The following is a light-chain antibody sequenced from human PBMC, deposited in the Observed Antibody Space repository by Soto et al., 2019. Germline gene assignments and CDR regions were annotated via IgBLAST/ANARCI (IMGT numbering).Light chain of an antibody. CDR1: SSDIGRYNL. Sequence: QSALTQPASVSGSPGQSITISCTGTSSDIGRYNLVSWYQQHPGKPPKLMIYEATERPSGVSNRFSGSKSGNTASLTISGLQAEDEADYYCSLYASTNTFMFGGGTQLTVL. V-gene: IGLV2-23*02. CDR2: EAT. J-gene: IGLJ3*02. CDR3: SLYASTNTFM.